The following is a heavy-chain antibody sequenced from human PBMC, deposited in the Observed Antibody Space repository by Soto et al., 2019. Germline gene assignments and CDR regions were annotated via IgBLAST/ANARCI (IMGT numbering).Heavy chain of an antibody. CDR1: GGTFSSYA. CDR2: IIPIFGTA. CDR3: ARALQYYDFWSGYYYYGMDV. D-gene: IGHD3-3*01. J-gene: IGHJ6*02. V-gene: IGHV1-69*13. Sequence: SVKVSCKASGGTFSSYAISWVRQAPGQGLEWMGGIIPIFGTANYAQKFQGRVTITADESTSTAYMELSSLRSEDTAVYYCARALQYYDFWSGYYYYGMDVWGQGTTVTVSS.